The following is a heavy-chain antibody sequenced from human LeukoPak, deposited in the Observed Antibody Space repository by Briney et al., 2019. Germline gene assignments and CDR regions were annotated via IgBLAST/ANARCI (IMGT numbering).Heavy chain of an antibody. J-gene: IGHJ4*02. CDR1: GYTLTELS. CDR2: FDPEDGET. Sequence: GASVKVSCKVSGYTLTELSMHWVRQAPGKGREWRGGFDPEDGETIYAQKFQGRVTMTEDTATDTAYMELSSLRSEDTAVYYCATDSGYCSGGSCYYPRYWGQGTLVTVSS. D-gene: IGHD2-15*01. CDR3: ATDSGYCSGGSCYYPRY. V-gene: IGHV1-24*01.